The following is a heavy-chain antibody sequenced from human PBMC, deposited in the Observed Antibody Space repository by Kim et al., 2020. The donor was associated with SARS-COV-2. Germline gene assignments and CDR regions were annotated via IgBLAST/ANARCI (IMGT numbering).Heavy chain of an antibody. D-gene: IGHD2-2*01. Sequence: SVKVSCKASGGTFSSYAISWVRQAPGQGLEWMGGIIPIFGTANYAQKFQGRVTITADESTSTAYMELSSLRSEDTAVYYCARGKRYLGYCSSTSCFPIDYWGQGTLVTVSS. V-gene: IGHV1-69*13. CDR2: IIPIFGTA. CDR3: ARGKRYLGYCSSTSCFPIDY. J-gene: IGHJ4*02. CDR1: GGTFSSYA.